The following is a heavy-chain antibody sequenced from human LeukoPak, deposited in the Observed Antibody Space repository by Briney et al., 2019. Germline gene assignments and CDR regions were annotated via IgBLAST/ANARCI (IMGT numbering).Heavy chain of an antibody. CDR1: GFTFSSYS. CDR2: ISSSSSTI. J-gene: IGHJ4*02. D-gene: IGHD2-15*01. V-gene: IGHV3-48*01. CDR3: ARDSHSTPFDY. Sequence: GGSLRLSCAASGFTFSSYSMNWVRQAPGKGLEWVSYISSSSSTIYYADSVKGRFTISRDNAKNSLYLQMNSLRAEDTAVYYCARDSHSTPFDYWGQGTLVTVSS.